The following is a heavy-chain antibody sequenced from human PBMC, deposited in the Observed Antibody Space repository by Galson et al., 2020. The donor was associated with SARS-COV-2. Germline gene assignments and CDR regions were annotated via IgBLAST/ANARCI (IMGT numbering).Heavy chain of an antibody. Sequence: GESLKISCAASGFTFSNCPMSWVRQAPGQGLEWVSEIRGSGDTTYYADFVKGRFTIYRDTSNNTLYLQMNSLRAEDTAKYYGAKEVPMTGRTDEYFHHWGQGTLVTVSS. CDR2: IRGSGDTT. CDR3: AKEVPMTGRTDEYFHH. D-gene: IGHD3-9*01. V-gene: IGHV3-23*01. J-gene: IGHJ1*01. CDR1: GFTFSNCP.